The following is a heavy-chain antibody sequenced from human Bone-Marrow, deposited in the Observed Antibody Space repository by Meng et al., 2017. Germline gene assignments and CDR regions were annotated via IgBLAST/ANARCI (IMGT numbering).Heavy chain of an antibody. D-gene: IGHD6-19*01. CDR2: IKQDGSEK. Sequence: LSLTCAASGFTFSSHWLSWVRQAPGKGLEWVANIKQDGSEKYYVDSVKGRFTISRDNAKNSLYLQMNSLRAEDTAVYYCARDKACIAVAGTPRYFDYWGQGTLVTVSS. V-gene: IGHV3-7*01. CDR3: ARDKACIAVAGTPRYFDY. J-gene: IGHJ4*02. CDR1: GFTFSSHW.